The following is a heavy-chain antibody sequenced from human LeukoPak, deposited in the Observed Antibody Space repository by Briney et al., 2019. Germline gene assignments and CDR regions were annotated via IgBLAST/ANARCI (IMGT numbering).Heavy chain of an antibody. D-gene: IGHD3-22*01. CDR3: ARNRDSSGYYLGPFDY. Sequence: GGSLRLSCAASGFTFSSYEMNWVRQAPGKGLEWVSYISSSCSTIYYADSVKGRFTISRDNAKNSLYLQMNSLRAEDTAVYYCARNRDSSGYYLGPFDYWGQGTLVTVSS. CDR1: GFTFSSYE. CDR2: ISSSCSTI. V-gene: IGHV3-48*03. J-gene: IGHJ4*02.